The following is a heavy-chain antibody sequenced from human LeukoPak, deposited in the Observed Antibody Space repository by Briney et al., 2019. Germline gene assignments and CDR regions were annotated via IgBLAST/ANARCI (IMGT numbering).Heavy chain of an antibody. Sequence: ASVKVSCKASGGTFNSYAISWVRQAPGPGLEWMGRIIPIFGTANYAQKVQGRVTITKDEYTSTAYIDLRILRSEDTAVYYCARGVGYYDSSGYYYGWYFDYWGQGTLVTVSS. J-gene: IGHJ4*02. CDR2: IIPIFGTA. V-gene: IGHV1-69*05. CDR1: GGTFNSYA. CDR3: ARGVGYYDSSGYYYGWYFDY. D-gene: IGHD3-22*01.